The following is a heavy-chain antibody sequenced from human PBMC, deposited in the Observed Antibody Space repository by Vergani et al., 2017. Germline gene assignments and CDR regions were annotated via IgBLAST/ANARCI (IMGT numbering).Heavy chain of an antibody. CDR3: ARARCIETCYMSNWLDS. V-gene: IGHV3-74*03. D-gene: IGHD3-9*01. CDR1: GFSFNSYW. J-gene: IGHJ5*01. CDR2: IKSDGSIT. Sequence: DVHLAESGGGFFQPGGSLRLSCSASGFSFNSYWMHGVRQVQGKGLLWVSRIKSDGSITAYADSVKGRFTISRDNAQNTLYLQMNSLRVEDTGVYYCARARCIETCYMSNWLDSWGQGTLVTVSS.